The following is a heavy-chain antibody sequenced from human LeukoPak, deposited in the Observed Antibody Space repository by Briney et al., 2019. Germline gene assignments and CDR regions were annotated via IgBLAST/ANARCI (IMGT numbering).Heavy chain of an antibody. D-gene: IGHD5-18*01. V-gene: IGHV4-39*07. Sequence: KRSETLSLTCTVSGGSISSSSYYWGWIRQPPGKGLEWIGSIYYSGSTYYNPSLKSRVTISVDTSKNQFSLKLSSVTAADTAVYYCASARGYSYGPFDPWGQGTLVTVSS. CDR3: ASARGYSYGPFDP. CDR1: GGSISSSSYY. CDR2: IYYSGST. J-gene: IGHJ5*02.